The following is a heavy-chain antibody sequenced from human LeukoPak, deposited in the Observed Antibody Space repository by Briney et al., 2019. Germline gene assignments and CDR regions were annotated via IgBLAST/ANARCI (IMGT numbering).Heavy chain of an antibody. CDR2: ISAYNGNT. D-gene: IGHD6-13*01. CDR1: GYTFTSYG. Sequence: ASVKVSCKASGYTFTSYGISWVRQAPGQGLEWMGWISAYNGNTNYAQKLQGRVTMTTDTSTSTAYTELRSLRSDDTAVYYCARVPAAAGTFAVDGDYWGQGTLVTVSS. J-gene: IGHJ4*02. CDR3: ARVPAAAGTFAVDGDY. V-gene: IGHV1-18*01.